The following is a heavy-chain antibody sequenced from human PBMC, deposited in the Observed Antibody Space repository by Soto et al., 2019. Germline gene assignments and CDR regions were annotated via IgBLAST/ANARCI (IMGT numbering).Heavy chain of an antibody. CDR1: GGTFSTYA. D-gene: IGHD6-19*01. CDR2: IIPLFGTA. Sequence: QVQLVQSGAEVKQPGSSVKVSCKTSGGTFSTYAIYWVRQAPGQGLEWMGAIIPLFGTADYAQKFQGRVTITADEFTSTASMELSSLSSEDTAVYYCARPKGSYSSGYYYFDYWGQGTLVTVSS. J-gene: IGHJ4*02. CDR3: ARPKGSYSSGYYYFDY. V-gene: IGHV1-69*01.